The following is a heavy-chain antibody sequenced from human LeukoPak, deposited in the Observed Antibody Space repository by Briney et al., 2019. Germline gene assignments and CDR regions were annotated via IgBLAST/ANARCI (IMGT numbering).Heavy chain of an antibody. D-gene: IGHD1-26*01. CDR1: GYTVAACY. CDR2: INPNTASP. V-gene: IGHV1-2*02. Sequence: ASVKVSCKASGYTVAACYIHWVRQAPGQGLEWMGWINPNTASPYYSQKFQGTVTMTWDSSVNTAYMELTRVTSDDTATYYCARHRNSQTAGAGDYWGQGTLVTVSS. CDR3: ARHRNSQTAGAGDY. J-gene: IGHJ4*02.